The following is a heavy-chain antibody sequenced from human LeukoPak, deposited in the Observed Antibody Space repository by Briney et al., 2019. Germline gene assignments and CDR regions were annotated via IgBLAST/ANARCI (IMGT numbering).Heavy chain of an antibody. CDR1: GYTFTSYG. V-gene: IGHV1-18*01. J-gene: IGHJ6*02. Sequence: ASVKVSCKASGYTFTSYGISWVRQAPGQGLEWMGWISAYNGNTNYAQKLQGRVTMTTDTSTSTAYMELRRLRSDDTAVYYCARYVSSSWPRPGYYYGMDVWGQGTTVTVSS. CDR3: ARYVSSSWPRPGYYYGMDV. CDR2: ISAYNGNT. D-gene: IGHD6-13*01.